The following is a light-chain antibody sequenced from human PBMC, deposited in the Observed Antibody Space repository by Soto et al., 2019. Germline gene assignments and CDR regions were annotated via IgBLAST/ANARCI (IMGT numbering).Light chain of an antibody. Sequence: EIVLTQSPGTLSLSPGERATLSCRASQSVSSSYLAWYQQKPGQAPRLLIYGASSRATGIPDRFSGSGSGTDFTLTISRLEPEDFAVYYCQQDGSSPDTFGQGNKLEIK. J-gene: IGKJ2*01. CDR1: QSVSSSY. CDR3: QQDGSSPDT. CDR2: GAS. V-gene: IGKV3-20*01.